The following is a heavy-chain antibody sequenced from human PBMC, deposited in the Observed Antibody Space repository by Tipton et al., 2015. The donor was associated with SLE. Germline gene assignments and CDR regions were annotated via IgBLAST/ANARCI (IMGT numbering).Heavy chain of an antibody. D-gene: IGHD2-15*01. V-gene: IGHV4-59*01. J-gene: IGHJ3*02. CDR3: ARGRTPDAFDI. CDR2: IYYSGST. CDR1: GGSISSYY. Sequence: TLSLTCTVSGGSISSYYWSWIRQPPGKGLEWIGYIYYSGSTNYNPSLKSRATISVDTSKNQFSLKLSPVTAADTAVYYCARGRTPDAFDIWGQGTMVTVSS.